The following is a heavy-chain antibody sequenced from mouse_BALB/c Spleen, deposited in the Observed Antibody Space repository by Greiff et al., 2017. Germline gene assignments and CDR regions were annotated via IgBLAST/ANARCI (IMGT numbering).Heavy chain of an antibody. CDR3: ARDMGGSSYGAMDD. D-gene: IGHD1-1*01. J-gene: IGHJ4*01. V-gene: IGHV7-3*02. CDR1: GFTFTDYY. Sequence: EVKLVESGGGLVQPGGSLRLSCATSGFTFTDYYMSWVRQPPGKALEWLGFIRNKANGYTTEYSASVKGRFTISRDNSQSILYLQMNTLRAEDSATYYCARDMGGSSYGAMDDWGQGTSVTVSS. CDR2: IRNKANGYTT.